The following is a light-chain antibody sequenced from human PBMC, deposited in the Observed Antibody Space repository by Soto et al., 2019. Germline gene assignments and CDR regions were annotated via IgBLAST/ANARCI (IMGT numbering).Light chain of an antibody. V-gene: IGKV1-5*01. CDR3: QQYSTYPLT. CDR2: DAS. Sequence: DIQMTQSPSTLSASIGDRVTITCRASQSITTFLAWYQQKPGKAPQILIYDASKLEPGVPSRLSGGGSGTEFILTISSLQPDDFATYYCQQYSTYPLTFGGGTRVEIK. CDR1: QSITTF. J-gene: IGKJ4*01.